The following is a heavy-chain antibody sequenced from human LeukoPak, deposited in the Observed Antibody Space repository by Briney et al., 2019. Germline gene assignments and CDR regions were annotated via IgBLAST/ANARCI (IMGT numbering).Heavy chain of an antibody. Sequence: ASVKVSCKASGGTFSSYAISWVRQAPGQGLEWMGGIIPIFGTANYAQKFQGRVTITADESTSTAYMELSSLRSEDTAVYYCARDPGYGGNSFTFDYWGQGTLVTVSS. D-gene: IGHD4-23*01. J-gene: IGHJ4*02. CDR1: GGTFSSYA. CDR3: ARDPGYGGNSFTFDY. CDR2: IIPIFGTA. V-gene: IGHV1-69*13.